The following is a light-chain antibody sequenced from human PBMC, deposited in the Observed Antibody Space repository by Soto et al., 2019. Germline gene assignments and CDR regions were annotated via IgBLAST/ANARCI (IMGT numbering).Light chain of an antibody. CDR2: GVS. CDR3: QHYNSYSEA. Sequence: EVVMRQSPATLSVSPGEGATLSCRARQGIGDTLAWYQQKHGQAPRLLIYGVSSRETGIPERFSGSGSGTECTRSISSLQPDDFETDYYQHYNSYSEAFGQGTKVDIK. CDR1: QGIGDT. J-gene: IGKJ1*01. V-gene: IGKV3-15*01.